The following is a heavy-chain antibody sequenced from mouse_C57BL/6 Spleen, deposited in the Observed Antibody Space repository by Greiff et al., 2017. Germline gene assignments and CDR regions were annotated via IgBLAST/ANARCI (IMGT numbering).Heavy chain of an antibody. V-gene: IGHV1-26*01. CDR1: GYTFTDYY. CDR3: ASYYGSPAWFAY. D-gene: IGHD1-1*01. J-gene: IGHJ3*01. CDR2: INPNNGGT. Sequence: EVKLQQSGPELVKPGASVKISCKASGYTFTDYYMNWVKQSHGKSLEWSGDINPNNGGTSYNQKFKGKATLTVDKSSRTAYMELRSLTSEESAVYDCASYYGSPAWFAYWGQGTLVTVSA.